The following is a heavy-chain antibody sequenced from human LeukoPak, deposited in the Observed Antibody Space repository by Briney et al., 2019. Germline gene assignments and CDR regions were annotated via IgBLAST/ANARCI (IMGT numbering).Heavy chain of an antibody. V-gene: IGHV4-59*01. D-gene: IGHD1-1*01. CDR2: VDHTGST. CDR1: DDSITMYY. CDR3: ARGRVSSSTWYSTYYYYFYMDV. Sequence: SETLSLTCSVSDDSITMYYWTWIRQPPGKGLEWLGYVDHTGSTNFNPSLNGRVSISRDTTKNLFSLRLRSVTAADTAVYFCARGRVSSSTWYSTYYYYFYMDVWGKGTTVTVSS. J-gene: IGHJ6*03.